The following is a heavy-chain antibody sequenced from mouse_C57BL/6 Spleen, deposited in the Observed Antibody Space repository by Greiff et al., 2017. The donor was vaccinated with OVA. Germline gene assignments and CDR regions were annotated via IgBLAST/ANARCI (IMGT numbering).Heavy chain of an antibody. CDR3: AREDSYYGAY. CDR1: GFTFSDYY. Sequence: EVMLVESEGGLVQPGSSMKLSCTASGFTFSDYYMAWVRQVPETGLEWVANINYDGSSTYYLDSLKSRFIISRDNAKNILYLQMSSLKSEDTATYYCAREDSYYGAYWGQGTLVTVSA. J-gene: IGHJ3*01. CDR2: INYDGSST. D-gene: IGHD1-1*01. V-gene: IGHV5-16*01.